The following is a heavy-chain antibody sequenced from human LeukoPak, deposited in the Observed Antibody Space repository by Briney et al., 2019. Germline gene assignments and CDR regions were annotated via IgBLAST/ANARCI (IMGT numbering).Heavy chain of an antibody. CDR3: ARFQCSSTSCYGKYYFDY. J-gene: IGHJ4*02. CDR1: GFTFSSYS. CDR2: ISSSSSYI. V-gene: IGHV3-21*01. Sequence: PGGSLRLSCAASGFTFSSYSMNWVRQAPGKGLEWVSSISSSSSYIYYADSVKGRFTISRGNAKNSLYLQMNSLRAEDTAVYYCARFQCSSTSCYGKYYFDYWGQGTLVTVSS. D-gene: IGHD2-2*01.